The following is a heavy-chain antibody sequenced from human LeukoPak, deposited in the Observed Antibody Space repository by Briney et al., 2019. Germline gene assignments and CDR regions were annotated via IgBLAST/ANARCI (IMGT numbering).Heavy chain of an antibody. CDR2: INPNSGGA. Sequence: ASVKVSCKASGYTFTGYYMHWVRQAPGQGLEWMGRINPNSGGANYAKKFQGRVTMTRDRSISKAYMELRKLRSYDKAGYDCARDRNVVVVAANPFGYWGQGTLVTVSS. CDR1: GYTFTGYY. CDR3: ARDRNVVVVAANPFGY. V-gene: IGHV1-2*06. J-gene: IGHJ4*02. D-gene: IGHD2-15*01.